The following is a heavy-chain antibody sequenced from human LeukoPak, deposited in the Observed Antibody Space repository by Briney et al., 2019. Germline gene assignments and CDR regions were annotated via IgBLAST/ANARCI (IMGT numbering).Heavy chain of an antibody. Sequence: SETLSLTCTVSGGSISSYYWSWILQPAGKVLEWIGRIYTSGSTNYNPSLKSRVTMSVDTSKNQFSLKLSSVTAADTAVYYCARDFKRKEWFGDRNWFDPWGQGTLVTVSS. D-gene: IGHD3-10*01. CDR3: ARDFKRKEWFGDRNWFDP. V-gene: IGHV4-4*07. CDR1: GGSISSYY. CDR2: IYTSGST. J-gene: IGHJ5*02.